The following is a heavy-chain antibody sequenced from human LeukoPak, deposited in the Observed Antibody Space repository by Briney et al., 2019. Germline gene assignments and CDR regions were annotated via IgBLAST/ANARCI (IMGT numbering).Heavy chain of an antibody. CDR3: AGSSNWLPFDH. D-gene: IGHD6-13*01. V-gene: IGHV4-34*01. Sequence: SETLSLTCAVYGGSFSGYYWTWIRQPPGKGLEWIGEMNHSGSANYNPSLKSRVTISVDTSKNQCSLGLNSVTAADTAVYYCAGSSNWLPFDHWGQGALVTVSS. CDR1: GGSFSGYY. J-gene: IGHJ4*02. CDR2: MNHSGSA.